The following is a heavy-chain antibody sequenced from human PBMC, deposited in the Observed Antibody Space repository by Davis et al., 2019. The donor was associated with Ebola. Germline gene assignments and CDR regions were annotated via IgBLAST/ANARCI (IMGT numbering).Heavy chain of an antibody. V-gene: IGHV1-18*04. J-gene: IGHJ4*01. CDR3: ARGTGGGYYFGY. CDR1: GYTFTSYG. D-gene: IGHD3-3*01. CDR2: ISAYNGNT. Sequence: ASVKVSCKASGYTFTSYGISWVRQAPGQGLEWMGWISAYNGNTNYAQKLQGRVTMTTDTSTSTAYMELSSLRSADTAVYFCARGTGGGYYFGYWGHGTLVTVSS.